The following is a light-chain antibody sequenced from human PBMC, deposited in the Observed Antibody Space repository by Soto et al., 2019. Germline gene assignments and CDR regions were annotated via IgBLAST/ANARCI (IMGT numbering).Light chain of an antibody. V-gene: IGLV3-1*01. J-gene: IGLJ1*01. CDR1: KLGDKY. CDR2: QDS. Sequence: SSELTQPPSVSVSPGQTASITCSGDKLGDKYACWYQQKPGQSPVLVIYQDSKRPSGIPERFSGSNSGNTATLTISGTQAMDEADYYCQAWDSSTDNYVFGTGT. CDR3: QAWDSSTDNYV.